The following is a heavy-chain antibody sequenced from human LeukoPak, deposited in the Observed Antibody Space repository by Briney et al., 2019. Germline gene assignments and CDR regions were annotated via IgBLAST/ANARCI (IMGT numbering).Heavy chain of an antibody. CDR1: GFTLSSYS. V-gene: IGHV3-21*01. Sequence: PGGSLRLSCAASGFTLSSYSMNWVRQAPGKGLEWVSSISRSSAYIYYADSVKGRFTISRDNAKNSLYLQMNSLRAEDMAVYYCARGWYSSSWYANFDYWGQGTLVTVSS. CDR2: ISRSSAYI. D-gene: IGHD6-13*01. CDR3: ARGWYSSSWYANFDY. J-gene: IGHJ4*02.